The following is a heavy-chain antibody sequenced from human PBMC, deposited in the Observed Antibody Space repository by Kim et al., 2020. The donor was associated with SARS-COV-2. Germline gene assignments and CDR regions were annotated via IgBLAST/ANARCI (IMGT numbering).Heavy chain of an antibody. Sequence: ASVKVSCKTSGYNFRSYYLHWVRQAPGQGLEWMGIINPGGGNTNYAQKFQGRVTMTRDTSTNTVFLDLSSLRTEDTAVYWCAREIGTSSQAYFDSWGQGTLVTVSS. V-gene: IGHV1-46*01. CDR3: AREIGTSSQAYFDS. D-gene: IGHD6-6*01. CDR2: INPGGGNT. CDR1: GYNFRSYY. J-gene: IGHJ4*02.